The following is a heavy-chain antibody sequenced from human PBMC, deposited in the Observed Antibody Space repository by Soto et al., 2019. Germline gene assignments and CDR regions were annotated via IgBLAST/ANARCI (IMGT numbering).Heavy chain of an antibody. CDR2: INHSGST. Sequence: QVQLQQWGAGLLKPSETLSLTYAVYGGSFSGYYWTWIRQPPGTGLEWIGEINHSGSTNYNPSLKSRVTISVDTSKIQFSLKLTSVTAADTAVYYCAREKITGLFDYWGQGTLVTVSS. CDR3: AREKITGLFDY. CDR1: GGSFSGYY. J-gene: IGHJ4*02. V-gene: IGHV4-34*01. D-gene: IGHD2-8*02.